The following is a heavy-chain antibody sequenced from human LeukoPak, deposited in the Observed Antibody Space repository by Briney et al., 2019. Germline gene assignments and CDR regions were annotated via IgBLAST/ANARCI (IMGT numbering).Heavy chain of an antibody. CDR1: GGSFSSYY. Sequence: SETLSLTCAVYGGSFSSYYWNWIRQPPGKGLEWIGKINHSGSTNNNPSRKSRVTISIDTSKNQFSLKLSSVTAADTAVYYCARGRESYYNYWGQGTLVTVSS. CDR3: ARGRESYYNY. V-gene: IGHV4-34*01. J-gene: IGHJ4*02. CDR2: INHSGST.